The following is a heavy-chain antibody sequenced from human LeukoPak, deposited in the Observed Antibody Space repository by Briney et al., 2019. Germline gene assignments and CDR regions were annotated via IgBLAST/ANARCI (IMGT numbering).Heavy chain of an antibody. CDR1: GYTFTSYG. CDR2: ISAYNGNT. V-gene: IGHV1-18*01. CDR3: AITGYSSGWQGAFDY. D-gene: IGHD6-19*01. Sequence: ASVKVSCKASGYTFTSYGISWVRQAPGQGLEWMGWISAYNGNTNYAQKFQGGVTITADKSTSTAYMELSSLRSEDTAVYYCAITGYSSGWQGAFDYWGQGTLVTVSS. J-gene: IGHJ4*02.